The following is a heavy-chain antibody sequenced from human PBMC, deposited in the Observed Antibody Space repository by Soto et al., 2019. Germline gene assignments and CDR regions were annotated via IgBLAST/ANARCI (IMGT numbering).Heavy chain of an antibody. V-gene: IGHV4-61*01. Sequence: SETLFLTCTVSGGSVSSGSYYWSWIRQPPGKGLEWIGYIYYSGSTNYNPSLKSRVTISVDTSKNQFSLKLSSVTAADTAVYYCARGGTVVTPFGSPKNWFDPWGQGTLVTVSS. CDR1: GGSVSSGSYY. CDR2: IYYSGST. CDR3: ARGGTVVTPFGSPKNWFDP. D-gene: IGHD2-21*02. J-gene: IGHJ5*02.